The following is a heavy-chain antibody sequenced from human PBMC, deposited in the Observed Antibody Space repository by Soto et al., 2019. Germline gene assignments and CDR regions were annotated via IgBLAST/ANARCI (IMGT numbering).Heavy chain of an antibody. J-gene: IGHJ4*02. CDR1: GYSFTSYW. Sequence: GESLKIACKGSGYSFTSYWIGWVRQMPGKGLEWMGIIYPGDSDTRYSPSFQGQVTISADKSISTAYLQWSSLKASDTAMYYCARPGQWLATPPDYWGQGTLVTVSS. CDR2: IYPGDSDT. V-gene: IGHV5-51*01. D-gene: IGHD6-19*01. CDR3: ARPGQWLATPPDY.